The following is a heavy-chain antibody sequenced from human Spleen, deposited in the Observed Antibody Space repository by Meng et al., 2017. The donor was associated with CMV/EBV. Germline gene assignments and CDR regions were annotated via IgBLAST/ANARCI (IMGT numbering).Heavy chain of an antibody. CDR3: AKDRGDGYNYNYYGMDV. D-gene: IGHD5-24*01. V-gene: IGHV3-30*02. Sequence: GESLKISCAASGLTFSSYGMHWVRQTPGKGLEWVTFIRYDGSNKYYADSVKGRFTISRDNSKNTLYLQMNSLRAEDTAVYYCAKDRGDGYNYNYYGMDVWGQGTTVTVSS. CDR1: GLTFSSYG. CDR2: IRYDGSNK. J-gene: IGHJ6*02.